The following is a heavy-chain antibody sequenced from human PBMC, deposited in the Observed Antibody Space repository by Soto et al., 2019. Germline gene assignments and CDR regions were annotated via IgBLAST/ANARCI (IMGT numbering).Heavy chain of an antibody. CDR1: GFTFSSYA. CDR3: ARAGYCGPGCYYYFDY. Sequence: EVQLLESGGGLVQPGGSLRLSCAASGFTFSSYAMNWVRLIPGKGLEWVAYIKPDGSATYYVDSVKGRFTISRDNAKNSLYLQMNSLRVEDTSVYYCARAGYCGPGCYYYFDYWGQGTLVTVSS. D-gene: IGHD2-21*02. V-gene: IGHV3-7*01. J-gene: IGHJ4*02. CDR2: IKPDGSAT.